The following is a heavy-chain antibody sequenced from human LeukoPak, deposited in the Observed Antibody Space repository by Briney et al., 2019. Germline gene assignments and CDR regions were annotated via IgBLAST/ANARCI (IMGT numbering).Heavy chain of an antibody. D-gene: IGHD6-13*01. J-gene: IGHJ4*02. CDR3: AREYSSRWASGY. CDR1: GYSISGGYY. V-gene: IGHV4-38-2*02. CDR2: IFYNGNT. Sequence: WETLSLTCTVSGYSISGGYYWDWIGQPPGKGLEWIGGIFYNGNTYHNPSLNSRVTISVDTSKNHFSLKLRSVTAADTAVYYCAREYSSRWASGYWGQGTLVTVSS.